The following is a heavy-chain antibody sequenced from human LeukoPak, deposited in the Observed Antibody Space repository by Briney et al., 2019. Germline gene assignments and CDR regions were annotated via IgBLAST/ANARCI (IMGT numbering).Heavy chain of an antibody. J-gene: IGHJ5*02. CDR3: ATYSPGIALTGTGGWFDP. CDR1: GGSISRYS. CDR2: IYYSGST. D-gene: IGHD6-19*01. V-gene: IGHV4-59*01. Sequence: PSATLSLTCTVSGGSISRYSWSWIRQPPGKGLEWIGYIYYSGSTNYNPSLKSRVTISVDTSKNQFSLKLRSVTAADTAIYYCATYSPGIALTGTGGWFDPWGQGTLVTVSS.